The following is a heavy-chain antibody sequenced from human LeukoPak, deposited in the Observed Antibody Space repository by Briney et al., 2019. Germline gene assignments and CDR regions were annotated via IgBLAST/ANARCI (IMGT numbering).Heavy chain of an antibody. V-gene: IGHV3-30*04. Sequence: GGSLRLSCAASGFTFSSYAMHWVRQAPGKGLEWVAVISYDGTNKYYADSVQGRFTISRDDSKNTLYLQMNSLRAEDTAVYYCARVHGSGSHYSYFDYWGQGTLVTVSS. CDR3: ARVHGSGSHYSYFDY. D-gene: IGHD3-10*01. CDR2: ISYDGTNK. CDR1: GFTFSSYA. J-gene: IGHJ4*02.